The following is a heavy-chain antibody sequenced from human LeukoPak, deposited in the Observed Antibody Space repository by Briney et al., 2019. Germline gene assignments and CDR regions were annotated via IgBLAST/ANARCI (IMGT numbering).Heavy chain of an antibody. CDR2: IYYSGST. J-gene: IGHJ4*02. Sequence: SETLSLTCTVSGGSISSYYWSWIRQPPGKGLEWIGYIYYSGSTNYNPSLKSRVTISVDTSKNQFSLKLSSVTAADTAVYYCARVNDSSGYYFGFREYYFDYWGQGTLVTVSS. V-gene: IGHV4-59*01. CDR1: GGSISSYY. CDR3: ARVNDSSGYYFGFREYYFDY. D-gene: IGHD3-22*01.